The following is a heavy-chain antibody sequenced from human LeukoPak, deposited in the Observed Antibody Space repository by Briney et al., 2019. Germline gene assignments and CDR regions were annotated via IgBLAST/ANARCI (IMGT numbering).Heavy chain of an antibody. Sequence: KPSETLSLTCAVYGGSFSGYYWSWIRQPPGKGLEWIGEINHSGSTNYNPSLKSRVTISVDTSKNQFSLKLSSVTAADTAVYYCARRRSAGAGYCSSTSCSYDYWGQGTLVTVSS. CDR2: INHSGST. D-gene: IGHD2-2*01. J-gene: IGHJ4*02. CDR3: ARRRSAGAGYCSSTSCSYDY. V-gene: IGHV4-34*01. CDR1: GGSFSGYY.